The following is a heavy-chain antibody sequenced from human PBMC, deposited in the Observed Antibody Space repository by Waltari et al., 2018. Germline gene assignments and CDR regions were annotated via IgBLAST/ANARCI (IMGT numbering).Heavy chain of an antibody. CDR1: GYSFTSYW. J-gene: IGHJ2*01. D-gene: IGHD6-13*01. V-gene: IGHV5-51*01. Sequence: EVQLVQSGAEVKKPGESLKISCKGSGYSFTSYWISWVRQMPGKGLEWMGIIYPGDSDTRYSPSFQGQVTISADKSSSTAYLQWSSLKASDTAMYYCARSLSSWSPASYWYFDLWGRGTLVTVSS. CDR3: ARSLSSWSPASYWYFDL. CDR2: IYPGDSDT.